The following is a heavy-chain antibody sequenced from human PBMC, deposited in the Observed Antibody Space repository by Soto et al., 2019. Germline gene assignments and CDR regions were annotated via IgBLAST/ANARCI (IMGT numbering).Heavy chain of an antibody. V-gene: IGHV3-30-3*01. CDR2: ISYDGNNQ. CDR1: GFTFNTYA. Sequence: QVQLVESGGGVVQPGRSLRLSCAASGFTFNTYAMHWVRQAPGKGLEWVAVISYDGNNQYYAGSVKGRFTISRDKSKSTLYLQMDSLSAEDTATYCCSRDEDSYGYDEGDYWGQGTLVSVSS. CDR3: SRDEDSYGYDEGDY. J-gene: IGHJ4*02. D-gene: IGHD5-18*01.